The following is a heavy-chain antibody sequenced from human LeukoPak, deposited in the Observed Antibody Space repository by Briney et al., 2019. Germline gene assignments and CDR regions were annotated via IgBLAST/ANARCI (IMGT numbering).Heavy chain of an antibody. Sequence: GASVNVSCTASGYTFTGYYMHWVRQAPGQGLEWMGWINTNSGGTNYAQKFQGRVTMTRDTSISTAYMELSRLRSDDTAVYYCARDRYNWNDLDAFDIWGQGTMVTVSS. CDR1: GYTFTGYY. V-gene: IGHV1-2*02. CDR2: INTNSGGT. CDR3: ARDRYNWNDLDAFDI. D-gene: IGHD1-1*01. J-gene: IGHJ3*02.